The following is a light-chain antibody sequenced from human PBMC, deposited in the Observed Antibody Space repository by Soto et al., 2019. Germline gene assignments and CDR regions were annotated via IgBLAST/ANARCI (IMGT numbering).Light chain of an antibody. CDR3: AAWDDSLNGAV. CDR1: SSNIGSNT. CDR2: SNN. Sequence: QSVLTQPPSASATPGQRVTISCSGSSSNIGSNTVNWYQQLPGTAPKLLIYSNNQRPSGVPDRFSGSTSGTSASLAISGLQSEDEADYYCAAWDDSLNGAVFGGGTKLTVL. J-gene: IGLJ2*01. V-gene: IGLV1-44*01.